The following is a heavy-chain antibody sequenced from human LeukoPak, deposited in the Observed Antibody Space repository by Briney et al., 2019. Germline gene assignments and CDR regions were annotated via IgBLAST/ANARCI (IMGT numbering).Heavy chain of an antibody. Sequence: PGGSLRLSCAASGFTFSNYSLNWARQAPGKGLEWVSSISSSSSDIYYADSVKGRFTISRDNAKNSLYLQMNSLRAEDTAVYYCARESGYDIDFDYWGQGTLVTVSS. J-gene: IGHJ4*02. D-gene: IGHD5-12*01. CDR1: GFTFSNYS. CDR3: ARESGYDIDFDY. V-gene: IGHV3-21*01. CDR2: ISSSSSDI.